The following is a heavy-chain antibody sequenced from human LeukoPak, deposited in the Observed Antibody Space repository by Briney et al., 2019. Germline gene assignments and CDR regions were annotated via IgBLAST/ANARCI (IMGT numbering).Heavy chain of an antibody. V-gene: IGHV4-59*01. CDR2: IYYSGST. J-gene: IGHJ4*02. CDR3: ARGGATERPPFDY. Sequence: SETLSLTCTVSGGSISSYHWSWIRQPPGKGLEWIGYIYYSGSTNYNPSLKSRVTVSVHTSKNQFSLKLSSVTAADTAVYYCARGGATERPPFDYWGQGSQVIVSS. CDR1: GGSISSYH. D-gene: IGHD5-24*01.